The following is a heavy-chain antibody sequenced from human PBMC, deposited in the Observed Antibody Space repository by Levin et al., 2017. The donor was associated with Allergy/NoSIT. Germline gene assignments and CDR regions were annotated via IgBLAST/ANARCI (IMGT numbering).Heavy chain of an antibody. D-gene: IGHD2-15*01. J-gene: IGHJ6*02. Sequence: SLKISCAASGFTFDDYAMHWVRQAPGKGLEWVSGISWNSGSIGYADSVKGRFTISRDNAKNSLYLQMNSLRAEDTALYYCAKGDQLLLYYYGMDVWGQGTTVTVSS. CDR3: AKGDQLLLYYYGMDV. V-gene: IGHV3-9*01. CDR2: ISWNSGSI. CDR1: GFTFDDYA.